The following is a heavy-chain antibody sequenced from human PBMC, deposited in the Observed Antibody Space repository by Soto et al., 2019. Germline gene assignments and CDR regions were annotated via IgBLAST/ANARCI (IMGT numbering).Heavy chain of an antibody. CDR1: VYTFTAYY. CDR3: ARSIAARRTVDY. V-gene: IGHV1-2*02. D-gene: IGHD6-6*01. Sequence: GSVKVSCKASVYTFTAYYMHWVRQAPGQGLEWMGWVNPNSGGTNYAQKFQGRLTMTRDKSITTAYMELSRLRSDDTAVYYCARSIAARRTVDYWGQGTLVTVSS. CDR2: VNPNSGGT. J-gene: IGHJ4*01.